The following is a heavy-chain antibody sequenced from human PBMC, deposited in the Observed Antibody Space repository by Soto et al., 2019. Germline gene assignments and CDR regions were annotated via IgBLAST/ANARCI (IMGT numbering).Heavy chain of an antibody. V-gene: IGHV3-73*02. CDR3: TTERDY. CDR2: IRSRPHNYAT. Sequence: EVQLVESGGGLVQIGGSLKLSCATSGLNFSGSAMHWARQASGKGLEWVGRIRSRPHNYATTYAASVEGRFTISRDDSXXXXYXQMNXLXXXXXAMYYCTTERDYWGRGTLVTVSS. J-gene: IGHJ4*02. CDR1: GLNFSGSA.